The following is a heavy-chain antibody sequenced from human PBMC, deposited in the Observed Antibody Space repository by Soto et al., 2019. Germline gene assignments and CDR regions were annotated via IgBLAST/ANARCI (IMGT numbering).Heavy chain of an antibody. V-gene: IGHV3-9*01. Sequence: PGGSLRLSCAASGFTFDDYAMHWVRQAPGKGLEWVSGISWNSGSIGYADSVKGRFTISRDNAKNSLYLQMNSLRAEDTALYYCAKDTAGYSSGWLFDYWGQATLVTVSS. CDR1: GFTFDDYA. CDR2: ISWNSGSI. J-gene: IGHJ4*02. D-gene: IGHD6-19*01. CDR3: AKDTAGYSSGWLFDY.